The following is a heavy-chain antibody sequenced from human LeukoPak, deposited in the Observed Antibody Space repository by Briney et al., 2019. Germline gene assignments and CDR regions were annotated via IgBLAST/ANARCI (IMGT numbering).Heavy chain of an antibody. D-gene: IGHD3-22*01. CDR1: GYTFTSYG. CDR3: AGDQGYYDSSGYYGDAFDI. V-gene: IGHV1-18*01. Sequence: ASMKVSCKASGYTFTSYGISWVRQAPGQGLEWMGWISAYNGNTNYAQKLQGRVTMTTDTSTSTAYMELRSLRSDDTAVYYCAGDQGYYDSSGYYGDAFDIWGQGTMVTVSS. J-gene: IGHJ3*02. CDR2: ISAYNGNT.